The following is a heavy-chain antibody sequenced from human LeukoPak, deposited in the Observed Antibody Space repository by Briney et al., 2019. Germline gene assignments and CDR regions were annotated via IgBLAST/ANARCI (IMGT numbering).Heavy chain of an antibody. D-gene: IGHD3-22*01. Sequence: PSETLSLTCTVSGGSIRSYYWSWIRQPPGKGLEWIGYIYYNGGTNYNPSLKSRVTISVDTSKNQVSLKLSYVTAADTAVYFCARQPPDTASFDYWGQGTLVTVSS. J-gene: IGHJ4*02. CDR1: GGSIRSYY. CDR3: ARQPPDTASFDY. V-gene: IGHV4-59*01. CDR2: IYYNGGT.